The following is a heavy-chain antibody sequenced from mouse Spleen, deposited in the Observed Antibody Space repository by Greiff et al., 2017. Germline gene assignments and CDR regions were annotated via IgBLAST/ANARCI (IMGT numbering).Heavy chain of an antibody. CDR2: INSNGGST. J-gene: IGHJ3*01. Sequence: ESGGGLVQPGGSLKLSCAASGFTFSSYGMSWVRQTPDKRLELVATINSNGGSTYYPDSVKGRFTISRDNAKNTLYLQMSSLKSEDTAMYYCARNYRYGAWFAYWGQGTLVTVSA. D-gene: IGHD2-14*01. CDR1: GFTFSSYG. V-gene: IGHV5-6-3*01. CDR3: ARNYRYGAWFAY.